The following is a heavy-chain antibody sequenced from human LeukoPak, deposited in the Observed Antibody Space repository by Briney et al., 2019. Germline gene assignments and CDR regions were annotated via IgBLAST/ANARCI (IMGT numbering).Heavy chain of an antibody. CDR3: ARGGGYFDY. D-gene: IGHD4-23*01. V-gene: IGHV4-34*01. J-gene: IGHJ4*02. CDR2: INHSGST. Sequence: SETLSLTCAVYGGSFSGYYWNWIRQPPGKGLEWIGEINHSGSTNYNPSLKSRVTISVDTSKNQFSLKLSSVTAADTAVYYCARGGGYFDYWGQGTLVTVTS. CDR1: GGSFSGYY.